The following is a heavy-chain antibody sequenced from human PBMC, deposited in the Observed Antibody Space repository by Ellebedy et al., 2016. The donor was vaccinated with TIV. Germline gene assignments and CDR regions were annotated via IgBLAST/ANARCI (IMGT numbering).Heavy chain of an antibody. Sequence: ASVKVSCXASGYTFSSYNINWVRQATGQGLEWMGYMNPKSGNTGYAQTFQGRVTLTRNPAINTAYMELSSLRSEDTAVYYCARGNFWSGYSEYDYYYMDVWGTGTTVTVSS. J-gene: IGHJ6*03. CDR1: GYTFSSYN. CDR2: MNPKSGNT. CDR3: ARGNFWSGYSEYDYYYMDV. V-gene: IGHV1-8*01. D-gene: IGHD3-3*01.